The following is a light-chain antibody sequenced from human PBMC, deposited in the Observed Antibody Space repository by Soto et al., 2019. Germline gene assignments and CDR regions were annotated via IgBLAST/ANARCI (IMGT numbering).Light chain of an antibody. CDR1: QSLRINF. V-gene: IGKV3-20*01. Sequence: EIVLTQSPGTLSLSPGERATLSCRASQSLRINFLGWYQQKHGHSPSLLVNGASTRDTGIPDRFRGSGSGTDFAITISSMEPEDYAMYYCQQYDGSPLTFGPGTKVDIK. CDR2: GAS. CDR3: QQYDGSPLT. J-gene: IGKJ3*01.